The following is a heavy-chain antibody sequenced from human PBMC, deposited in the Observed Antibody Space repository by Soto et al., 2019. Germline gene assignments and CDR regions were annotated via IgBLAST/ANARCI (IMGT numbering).Heavy chain of an antibody. Sequence: QVQLQQWGAGLLKPSETLSLTCAVYGGSFSGYYWSWIRQPPGKGLEWIGEINHSGSTNYNPSLKSRVTISVDTSKNLFSLKLSSVTAADTAVYYCARGQGYYYYGMDVWGQGTTVTVSS. J-gene: IGHJ6*02. CDR2: INHSGST. CDR3: ARGQGYYYYGMDV. V-gene: IGHV4-34*01. CDR1: GGSFSGYY.